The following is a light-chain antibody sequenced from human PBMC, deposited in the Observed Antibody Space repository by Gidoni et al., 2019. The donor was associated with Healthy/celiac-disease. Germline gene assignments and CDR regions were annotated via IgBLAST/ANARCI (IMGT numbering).Light chain of an antibody. CDR3: NSRDSSGNHLNVV. J-gene: IGLJ2*01. CDR2: GKN. V-gene: IGLV3-19*01. Sequence: SSELTQDPAVSVALGQTVRITCQGDSLRSYYASWYQQKPGQAPVLVIYGKNNRPSGITDRFSGSSSGNTASLTITGAQAEDEADYYCNSRDSSGNHLNVVFGGGTKLXVX. CDR1: SLRSYY.